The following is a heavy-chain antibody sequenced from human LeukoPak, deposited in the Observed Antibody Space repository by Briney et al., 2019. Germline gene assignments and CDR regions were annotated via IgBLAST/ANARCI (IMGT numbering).Heavy chain of an antibody. D-gene: IGHD2-2*01. CDR3: ATYSSNNAREFQY. CDR1: GFTFSSYG. Sequence: GGSLRLSCAASGFTFSSYGMHWVRQAPGKGLEWVAFIRYDGSNKYYADSVKGRFTISRDNAQNSLYLQINSLRAEDTAVYYCATYSSNNAREFQYWGQGTLVTVSS. CDR2: IRYDGSNK. V-gene: IGHV3-30*02. J-gene: IGHJ1*01.